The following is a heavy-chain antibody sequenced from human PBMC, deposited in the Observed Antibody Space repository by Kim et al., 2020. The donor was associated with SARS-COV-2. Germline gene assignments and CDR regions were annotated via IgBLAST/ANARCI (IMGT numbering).Heavy chain of an antibody. V-gene: IGHV1-18*01. J-gene: IGHJ4*02. CDR1: GYTFTSYG. D-gene: IGHD3-22*01. CDR2: NSAYNGNT. CDR3: ARRWDSYYYDSRGYYFDY. Sequence: ASVKVSCKASGYTFTSYGISWVRQAPGQGLEWMGWNSAYNGNTNYAQKLQGRVTMTTDTSTSTAYMELRSLRSDDTAVYYCARRWDSYYYDSRGYYFDYWGQGTLVTVSS.